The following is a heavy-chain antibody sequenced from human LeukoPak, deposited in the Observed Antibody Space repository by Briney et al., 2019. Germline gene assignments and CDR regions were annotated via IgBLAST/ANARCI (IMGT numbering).Heavy chain of an antibody. CDR3: TRSHWGLQS. CDR1: GASVTDYY. D-gene: IGHD7-27*01. Sequence: SETLSLTCTVSGASVTDYYWSWIRQSPGKGLEWISYIHRSGNSDYNPSLRSRVTTSLDTSKNQFSLNLISVTAADTAVYYCTRSHWGLQSWSQGTLVTVSS. J-gene: IGHJ5*02. V-gene: IGHV4-59*02. CDR2: IHRSGNS.